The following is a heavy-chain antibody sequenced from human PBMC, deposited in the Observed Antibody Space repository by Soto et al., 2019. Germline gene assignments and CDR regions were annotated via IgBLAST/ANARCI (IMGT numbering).Heavy chain of an antibody. CDR2: INYSGTT. CDR1: GGSFGSSAYY. CDR3: ARGRVVVPAAVMFNCLDP. J-gene: IGHJ5*02. V-gene: IGHV4-39*07. D-gene: IGHD2-2*01. Sequence: PSETLSLTCAVSGGSFGSSAYYWGWIRQAPGKGLEWIGSINYSGTTYYNPSLKSRVTISVDRSRTQFSLKMSSVTAADTAVYYCARGRVVVPAAVMFNCLDPWGQGALVTVSS.